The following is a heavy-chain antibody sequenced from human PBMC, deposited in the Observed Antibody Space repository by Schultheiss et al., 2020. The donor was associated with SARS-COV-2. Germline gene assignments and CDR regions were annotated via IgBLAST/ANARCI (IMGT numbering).Heavy chain of an antibody. Sequence: SETLSLTCTVSGGSISSYYWSWIRQPPGKGLLWIVYIYYSGSTNYNPSLKSRVTISVDTSKNQFSLQLNSVTPEDTAVYYCAREGARQVYYYYGMDVWGQGTTATVSS. D-gene: IGHD6-6*01. CDR1: GGSISSYY. J-gene: IGHJ6*02. CDR2: IYYSGST. V-gene: IGHV4-59*12. CDR3: AREGARQVYYYYGMDV.